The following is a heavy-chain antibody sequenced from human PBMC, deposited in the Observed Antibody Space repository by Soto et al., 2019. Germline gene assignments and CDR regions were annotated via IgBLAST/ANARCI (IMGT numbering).Heavy chain of an antibody. D-gene: IGHD2-21*01. V-gene: IGHV3-7*01. Sequence: EVQLVESGGDLVQPGGSLRLSCAASEFAFSTYWMSWVRQAPGKGLEWVATIRQDGIEKHYVDSVKGRFTSSRDNAKNRLFLQMDGLSAEDTAVYYCVRGCGSAHCPYGFDVWGKGTTVNVPS. J-gene: IGHJ6*04. CDR3: VRGCGSAHCPYGFDV. CDR2: IRQDGIEK. CDR1: EFAFSTYW.